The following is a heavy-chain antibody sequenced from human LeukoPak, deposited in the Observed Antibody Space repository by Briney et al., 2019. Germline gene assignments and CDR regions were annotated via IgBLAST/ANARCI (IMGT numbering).Heavy chain of an antibody. CDR3: ARERLWSFDY. J-gene: IGHJ4*02. CDR1: GFTFSGYP. V-gene: IGHV3-30*04. CDR2: TSYDGSNK. Sequence: GGSLRLSCAASGFTFSGYPMHWVRQAPGKVLDWVAVTSYDGSNKYYADSVKGRFTISGDNSKNTLYLQMNSLRPEDAAVYYCARERLWSFDYWGQGTLVTVSS. D-gene: IGHD3-10*01.